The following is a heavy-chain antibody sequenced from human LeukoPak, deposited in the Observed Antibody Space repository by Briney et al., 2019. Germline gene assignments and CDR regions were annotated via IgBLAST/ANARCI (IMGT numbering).Heavy chain of an antibody. CDR2: TYHGGTT. D-gene: IGHD2-21*02. Sequence: SETLSLTCTVSGYSISSGYLWGWIRQPPGKGLEWIGSTYHGGTTYSNPSLKSRVIISEDTSKNQFSLKLSSVTAADTAVYYCARGSGDWTYYFDYWDQGTLVTVSS. CDR3: ARGSGDWTYYFDY. CDR1: GYSISSGYL. J-gene: IGHJ4*02. V-gene: IGHV4-38-2*02.